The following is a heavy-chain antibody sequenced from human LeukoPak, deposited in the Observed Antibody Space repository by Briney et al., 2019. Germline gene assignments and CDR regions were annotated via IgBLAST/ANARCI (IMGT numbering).Heavy chain of an antibody. D-gene: IGHD3-10*01. Sequence: GSTNYNPSLKSRVTISVDTSKNQFSLKLSSVTAADTAVYYCARGLITMVRGVIMAGYYFDYWGQGTLVTVSS. V-gene: IGHV4-34*01. CDR2: GST. J-gene: IGHJ4*02. CDR3: ARGLITMVRGVIMAGYYFDY.